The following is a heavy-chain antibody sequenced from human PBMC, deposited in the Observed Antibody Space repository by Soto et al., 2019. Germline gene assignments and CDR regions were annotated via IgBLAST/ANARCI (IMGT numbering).Heavy chain of an antibody. CDR2: MNPNSGGT. D-gene: IGHD6-13*01. J-gene: IGHJ4*02. CDR3: ARVRTRISSPPHPGPFFDY. CDR1: GYPFTGYY. V-gene: IGHV1-2*02. Sequence: GSVKVSFKASGYPFTGYYMHWVRQAPGQGLEWMGWMNPNSGGTNYAQKFQGRVTMTRDTSISTAYMELSRLRSDDTAVYYCARVRTRISSPPHPGPFFDYWGQGTMVTVSS.